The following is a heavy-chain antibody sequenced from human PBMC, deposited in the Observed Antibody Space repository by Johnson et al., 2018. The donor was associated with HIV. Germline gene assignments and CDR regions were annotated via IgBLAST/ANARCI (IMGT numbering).Heavy chain of an antibody. Sequence: VQLVESGGGVVQPGRSLRLSCATSGFTFSKAWMNWVRQAPGKGLEWVGRIKSKTDGGTTDYAAPVKDRFTISRDDSKNTLYLQMNSLKTEDTAVYYCTTEKHAPRAFDIWGQGTTVSVS. CDR2: IKSKTDGGTT. V-gene: IGHV3-15*01. CDR3: TTEKHAPRAFDI. J-gene: IGHJ3*02. CDR1: GFTFSKAW. D-gene: IGHD2-2*01.